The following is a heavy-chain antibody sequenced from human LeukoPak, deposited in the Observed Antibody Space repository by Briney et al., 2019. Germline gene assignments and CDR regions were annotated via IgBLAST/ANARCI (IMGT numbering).Heavy chain of an antibody. J-gene: IGHJ6*03. CDR3: ANHQVAGSYYYYYMDV. CDR1: GFTFSSYA. CDR2: ISGSGGST. V-gene: IGHV3-23*01. Sequence: GGSLRLSCAASGFTFSSYAMSWVRQAPGKGLEWVSAISGSGGSTYYADSVKGRFTMSRDNSKNTLYLQMNSLRAEDTAVYYCANHQVAGSYYYYYMDVWGKGTTVTVSS. D-gene: IGHD6-19*01.